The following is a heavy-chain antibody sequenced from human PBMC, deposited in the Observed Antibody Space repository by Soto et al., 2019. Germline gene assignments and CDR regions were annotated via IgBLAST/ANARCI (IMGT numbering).Heavy chain of an antibody. Sequence: LSETLSLTCAVYGGSFSGYYWSWIRQPPGKGLEWIGEINHSGSTNYNPSLKSRVTISVATSKNQFSLKLSSVTAADTAVYYCERAAWTRGNYYYGMDVWGQGTKVTVS. CDR1: GGSFSGYY. CDR2: INHSGST. J-gene: IGHJ6*02. D-gene: IGHD3-10*01. CDR3: ERAAWTRGNYYYGMDV. V-gene: IGHV4-34*01.